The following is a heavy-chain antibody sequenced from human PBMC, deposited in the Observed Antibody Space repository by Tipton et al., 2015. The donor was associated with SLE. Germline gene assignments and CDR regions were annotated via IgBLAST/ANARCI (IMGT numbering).Heavy chain of an antibody. D-gene: IGHD4-17*01. V-gene: IGHV4-61*05. CDR1: GVSISSSGFY. J-gene: IGHJ3*02. Sequence: TLSLTCTVSGVSISSSGFYWGWIRQTPGKGLEWIGYIYTSGSTKYSPSLESRVTISVDTSKNQCSLKLRSVTAADTAVYYCASPGDYNRGAFIIWGQGTMVTVSS. CDR2: IYTSGST. CDR3: ASPGDYNRGAFII.